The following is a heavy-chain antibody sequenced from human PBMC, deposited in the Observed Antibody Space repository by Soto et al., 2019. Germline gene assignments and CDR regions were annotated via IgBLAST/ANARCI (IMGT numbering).Heavy chain of an antibody. CDR1: GGSISSYY. Sequence: SETLSLTCTVSGGSISSYYWSWIRQPPGKGLEWIGYRSDSGSTNYNPSLKSRVTISVDTSKNQFSLKLSSVTAADTAVYYCARAECSSTSCYAGWFDPWGQGTLVTVSS. J-gene: IGHJ5*02. V-gene: IGHV4-59*01. CDR2: RSDSGST. D-gene: IGHD2-2*01. CDR3: ARAECSSTSCYAGWFDP.